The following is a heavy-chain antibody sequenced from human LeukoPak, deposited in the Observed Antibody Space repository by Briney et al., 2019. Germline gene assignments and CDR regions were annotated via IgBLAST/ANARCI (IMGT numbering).Heavy chain of an antibody. J-gene: IGHJ4*02. Sequence: GGSLRLSCSASGFTFSSYGMNWVRQAPGKGLEYVSAISTNGGSTYYADSVKGRFTISRDNSKNTLYLQMSSLRAEDTAVYYCVKGYCGGGSCFSRTMYYFDYWGQGTLVTVSS. CDR2: ISTNGGST. V-gene: IGHV3-64D*09. CDR3: VKGYCGGGSCFSRTMYYFDY. D-gene: IGHD2-15*01. CDR1: GFTFSSYG.